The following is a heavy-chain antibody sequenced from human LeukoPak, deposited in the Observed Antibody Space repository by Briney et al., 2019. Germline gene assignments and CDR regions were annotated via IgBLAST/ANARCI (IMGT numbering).Heavy chain of an antibody. Sequence: ESGPTLGNPTQTLTLTCTFSGFSLSTSGVGVGWIRQPPGTALAWLALIYWDDDKRYSPSLKSRLTITKDNSKNQVVLTMTNMDAVDTATYYCAHRRIAARPDAFDIWGQGTMVTVSS. J-gene: IGHJ3*02. CDR3: AHRRIAARPDAFDI. V-gene: IGHV2-5*02. D-gene: IGHD6-6*01. CDR1: GFSLSTSGVG. CDR2: IYWDDDK.